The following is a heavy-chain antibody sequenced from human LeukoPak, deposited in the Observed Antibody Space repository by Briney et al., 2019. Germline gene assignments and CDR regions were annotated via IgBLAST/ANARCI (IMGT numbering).Heavy chain of an antibody. V-gene: IGHV3-53*01. CDR1: GFSVSSNY. CDR3: AREMSTPGVFDY. Sequence: PGGSLRLSCPASGFSVSSNYMSWVRQAPGKGLEWVSVIYSGSNTYYTDSVKGRFTISRDNSKNTLYLQMNSLRAEDTAVYYCAREMSTPGVFDYWGQGTLVTVSS. D-gene: IGHD5/OR15-5a*01. J-gene: IGHJ4*02. CDR2: IYSGSNT.